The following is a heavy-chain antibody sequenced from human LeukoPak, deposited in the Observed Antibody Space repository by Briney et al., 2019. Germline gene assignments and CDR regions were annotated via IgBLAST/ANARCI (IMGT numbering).Heavy chain of an antibody. CDR1: GFNFGDFW. Sequence: GGSLRLSCAASGFNFGDFWMTWVRQAPGKGLEWVAFIRYDGSNKYYADSVKGRFTISRDNSKNTLYLQMNSLRAEDTAVYYCARDRAVAGLLDYWGQGTLVTVSS. CDR2: IRYDGSNK. J-gene: IGHJ4*02. D-gene: IGHD6-19*01. V-gene: IGHV3-30*02. CDR3: ARDRAVAGLLDY.